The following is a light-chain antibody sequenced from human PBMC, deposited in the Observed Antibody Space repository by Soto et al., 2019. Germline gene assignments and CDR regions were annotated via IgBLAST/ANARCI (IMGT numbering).Light chain of an antibody. CDR1: SSDVGSYNL. CDR3: CSYAGSSTSLYV. J-gene: IGLJ1*01. Sequence: QSVLTQPASVSGSPGQSITISCTGTSSDVGSYNLVSWYQQHPGKAPKLMIYEVSKRPSGVSNRFSGPKSGNTASLTISGLQAEDEADYYCCSYAGSSTSLYVFGTGTKVTVL. CDR2: EVS. V-gene: IGLV2-23*02.